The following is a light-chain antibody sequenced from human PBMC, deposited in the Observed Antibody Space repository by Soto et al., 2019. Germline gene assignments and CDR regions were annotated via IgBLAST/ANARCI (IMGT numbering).Light chain of an antibody. Sequence: QSVLTQPPSVSGAPGQRVTISCTGSSSYIGAGYDVHWYQQLPGTAPKLLIYANTNRPSGVPDRFSGSKSGTSASLAIPGLQAEDEADYYCQSYDDSLGGHVIFGGGTQLTVL. CDR3: QSYDDSLGGHVI. CDR2: ANT. J-gene: IGLJ2*01. CDR1: SSYIGAGYD. V-gene: IGLV1-40*01.